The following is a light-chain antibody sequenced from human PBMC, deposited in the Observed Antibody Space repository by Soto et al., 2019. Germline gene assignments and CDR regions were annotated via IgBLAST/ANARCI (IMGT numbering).Light chain of an antibody. Sequence: DVQLTQSPSFLSASVGDRVTITCRASQGISSYLAWYQQKPGKAPKLLIYAASTLQSGVPSRFSGSGSGTEFTLTISSLQPEDFVTYYCQQLLTFGGGTKVDIK. CDR1: QGISSY. J-gene: IGKJ4*01. V-gene: IGKV1-9*01. CDR3: QQLLT. CDR2: AAS.